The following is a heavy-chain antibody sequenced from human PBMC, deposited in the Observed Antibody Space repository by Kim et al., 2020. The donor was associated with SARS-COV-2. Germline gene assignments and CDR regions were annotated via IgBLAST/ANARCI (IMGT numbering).Heavy chain of an antibody. J-gene: IGHJ4*02. CDR2: IYYSGST. CDR1: GGSISSYY. Sequence: SETLSLTCTVSGGSISSYYWSWIRQPPGKGLEWIGYIYYSGSTNYNPSLKSRVTISVDTSKNQFSLKLSSVTAADTAVYYCARVLTPYYDSSGDYWGQGTLVTVSS. CDR3: ARVLTPYYDSSGDY. D-gene: IGHD3-22*01. V-gene: IGHV4-59*13.